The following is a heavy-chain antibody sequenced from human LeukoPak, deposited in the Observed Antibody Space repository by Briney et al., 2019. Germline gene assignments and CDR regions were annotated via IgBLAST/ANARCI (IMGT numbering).Heavy chain of an antibody. CDR3: ARGGVGATGVFDY. J-gene: IGHJ4*02. Sequence: GASVKVSCKASGYTFTGYYMHWVRQAPGQGLEWMGWINPNSGGTNYAQEFQGRVTMTRDTSISTAYMELSSLRSEDTAVYYCARGGVGATGVFDYWGQGTLVTVSS. CDR1: GYTFTGYY. D-gene: IGHD1-26*01. V-gene: IGHV1-2*02. CDR2: INPNSGGT.